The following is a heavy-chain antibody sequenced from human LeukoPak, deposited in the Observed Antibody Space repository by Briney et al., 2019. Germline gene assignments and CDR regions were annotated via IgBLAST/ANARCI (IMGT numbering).Heavy chain of an antibody. Sequence: GGSLRLSCAASGFTFSSYWMSWVRQAPGKGREGVANIKQDGSEKYYVDSVKGRFTISRDNAKNSLFLQMNSLRAEDTAVYYCAREGFCSSTNCYKFLAYWGQGTLVTVSS. D-gene: IGHD2-2*02. CDR1: GFTFSSYW. V-gene: IGHV3-7*01. CDR2: IKQDGSEK. CDR3: AREGFCSSTNCYKFLAY. J-gene: IGHJ4*02.